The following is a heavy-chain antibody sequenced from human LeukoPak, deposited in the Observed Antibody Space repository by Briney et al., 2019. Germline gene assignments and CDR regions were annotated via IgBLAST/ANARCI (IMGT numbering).Heavy chain of an antibody. V-gene: IGHV3-23*01. J-gene: IGHJ5*02. CDR2: ISGSGGTT. CDR3: ARAAWFGELLP. CDR1: GFIFSSYD. D-gene: IGHD3-10*01. Sequence: PGGSLRLSCAASGFIFSSYDINWVRQAPGKGLEWVSAISGSGGTTYYADSVKGRFTISRDNSKNTLYLQMNSLRAEDTAVYYCARAAWFGELLPWGQGTLVTVSS.